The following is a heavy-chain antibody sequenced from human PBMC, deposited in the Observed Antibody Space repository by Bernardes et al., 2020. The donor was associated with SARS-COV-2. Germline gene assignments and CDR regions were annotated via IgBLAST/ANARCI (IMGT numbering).Heavy chain of an antibody. J-gene: IGHJ6*02. CDR2: FAPEDGET. Sequence: ASVKVSCKVSGYTLTALSMPWVRQAPGQGLEWMGGFAPEDGETIYAQKFQGRVTMTEDTSTDTAYMELSSLRSEDTAVYYCAISPSIVVPAATSHYYYYYGMDVWGQGTTVTVS. CDR1: GYTLTALS. V-gene: IGHV1-24*01. D-gene: IGHD2-2*01. CDR3: AISPSIVVPAATSHYYYYYGMDV.